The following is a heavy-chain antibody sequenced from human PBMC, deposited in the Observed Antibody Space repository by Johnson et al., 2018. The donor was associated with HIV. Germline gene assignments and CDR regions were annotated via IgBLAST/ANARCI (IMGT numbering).Heavy chain of an antibody. D-gene: IGHD6-13*01. CDR2: FFGGDGT. CDR1: GFTVSSYY. Sequence: VQLVESGGGLVQPGGSLRLSCAASGFTVSSYYMTWVRQAPGKGLEWVSVFFGGDGTYYADSVMGRFIISRDNSKNTLDMQMNSLRAEATAVYYCARDRLLIAAAGMEGFAFDIWGQGTMVTVSS. CDR3: ARDRLLIAAAGMEGFAFDI. V-gene: IGHV3-66*01. J-gene: IGHJ3*02.